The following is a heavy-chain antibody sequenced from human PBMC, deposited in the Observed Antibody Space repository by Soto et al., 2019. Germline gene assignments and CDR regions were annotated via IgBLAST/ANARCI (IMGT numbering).Heavy chain of an antibody. J-gene: IGHJ4*02. CDR1: GFTFDDYT. CDR3: GKGGILTGYYFDY. D-gene: IGHD3-9*01. V-gene: IGHV3-43*01. Sequence: GGSLRLSCAASGFTFDDYTMHWVRQAPGKGLEWVSLISWDGGSTYYADSVKGRFTISRDNSKNSLYLQMNSLRTEDHALYFWGKGGILTGYYFDYWGQGTLVTVSS. CDR2: ISWDGGST.